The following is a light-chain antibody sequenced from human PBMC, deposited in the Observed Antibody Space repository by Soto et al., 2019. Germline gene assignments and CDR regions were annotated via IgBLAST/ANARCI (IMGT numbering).Light chain of an antibody. CDR3: QQAKRFPWT. J-gene: IGKJ1*01. CDR2: TAS. CDR1: QGISSS. V-gene: IGKV1-12*01. Sequence: DIQMTQSPSSLSASLGDRVTITFRASQGISSSLAWYQQKPGKAPNLLIYTASSLQSGVPSRFSGSGSGTDFILTISSLQPEDFATYYCQQAKRFPWTFGQGIKVEIK.